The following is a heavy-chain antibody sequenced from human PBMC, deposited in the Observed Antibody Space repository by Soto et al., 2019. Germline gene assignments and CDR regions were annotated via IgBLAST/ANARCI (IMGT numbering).Heavy chain of an antibody. V-gene: IGHV1-18*01. J-gene: IGHJ5*02. CDR3: ARDHGIVLMVYAINSWFDP. Sequence: QVQLVQSGAEVKKPGSSVKVSCKASGYTFTSYGISGVRQAPGQGLEWMGWISADNGNTNYAQKLQGRVTMTTDTSTSTAYMELRSLRSDDTGVYYCARDHGIVLMVYAINSWFDPWGQGTVVTVSS. CDR2: ISADNGNT. CDR1: GYTFTSYG. D-gene: IGHD2-8*01.